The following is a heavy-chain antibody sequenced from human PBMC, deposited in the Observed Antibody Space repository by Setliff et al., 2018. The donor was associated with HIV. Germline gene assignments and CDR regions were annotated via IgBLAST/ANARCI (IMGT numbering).Heavy chain of an antibody. D-gene: IGHD3-10*01. CDR1: EDTFNSYT. Sequence: SVKVSCKASEDTFNSYTIHWVRQTPGQGLEWMGRTIPVLSMSNFALKFQGRGSIFADKSTSAAYLGLNGLTSEDTAIYYCATSSGSGVAPFDNWGQGTLVTVSS. J-gene: IGHJ4*02. CDR2: TIPVLSMS. V-gene: IGHV1-69*02. CDR3: ATSSGSGVAPFDN.